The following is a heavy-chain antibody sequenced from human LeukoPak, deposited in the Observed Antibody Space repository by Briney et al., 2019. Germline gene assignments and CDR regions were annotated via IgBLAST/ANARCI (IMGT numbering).Heavy chain of an antibody. Sequence: GASVKVSCKASGYTFTSYDINWVRQATGQGLEWMGWMNPNSGNTGYAQKFQGRVTMTRDTSISTAYMELSSLRSEDTAVYYCAREGTMRWLPNQPFDYWGQGTLVTVSS. CDR2: MNPNSGNT. CDR3: AREGTMRWLPNQPFDY. D-gene: IGHD5-24*01. J-gene: IGHJ4*02. V-gene: IGHV1-8*01. CDR1: GYTFTSYD.